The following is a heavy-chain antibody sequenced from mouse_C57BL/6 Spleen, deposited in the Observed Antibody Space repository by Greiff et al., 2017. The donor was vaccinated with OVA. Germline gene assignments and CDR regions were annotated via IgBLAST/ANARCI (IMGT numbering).Heavy chain of an antibody. CDR1: GYTFTSYW. CDR2: INPSNGGT. Sequence: QVQLKQPGTELVKPGASVKLSCKASGYTFTSYWMHWVKQRPGQGLEWIGNINPSNGGTNYNEKFKSKATLTVDKSSSTAYMQLSSLTSEDSAVYYCAREGVYDGYYYYYAMDYWGQGTSVTVSS. V-gene: IGHV1-53*01. D-gene: IGHD2-3*01. J-gene: IGHJ4*01. CDR3: AREGVYDGYYYYYAMDY.